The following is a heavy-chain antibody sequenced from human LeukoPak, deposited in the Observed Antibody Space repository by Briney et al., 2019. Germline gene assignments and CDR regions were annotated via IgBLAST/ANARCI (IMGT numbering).Heavy chain of an antibody. Sequence: PGGSLRLSCEASGFTFNKYWMHWVRQAPGKGLVSVSRITGDGSDIAYADSVKGRFTVSRDDAKKTLFLQMTRLRVEDPAIYYCARDAYTTTSNWLDPWGQGTLVTVSS. D-gene: IGHD4-17*01. CDR1: GFTFNKYW. V-gene: IGHV3-74*01. CDR3: ARDAYTTTSNWLDP. J-gene: IGHJ5*02. CDR2: ITGDGSDI.